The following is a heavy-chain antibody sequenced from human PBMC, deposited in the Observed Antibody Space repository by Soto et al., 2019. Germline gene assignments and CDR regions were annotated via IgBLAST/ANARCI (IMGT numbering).Heavy chain of an antibody. J-gene: IGHJ4*02. Sequence: QITLNESGPTRVKPRQTLTLTCTFSGFSLTTSGVGVGWIRQSPGKAPEWLALIYWDDDKRYSPSLKSRLTITKDTSKNQVVLTMAELDPADTATYYCAHRVLRTVFGLVTTTAIYFDFWGQGTPVAVSS. D-gene: IGHD3-3*01. CDR2: IYWDDDK. CDR1: GFSLTTSGVG. V-gene: IGHV2-5*02. CDR3: AHRVLRTVFGLVTTTAIYFDF.